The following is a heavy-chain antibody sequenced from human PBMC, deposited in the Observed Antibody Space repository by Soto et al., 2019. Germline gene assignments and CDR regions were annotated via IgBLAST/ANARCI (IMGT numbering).Heavy chain of an antibody. Sequence: QVQLVQSGAEVKKPGSSVKVSCTASGGIFSTYAISWLRQAPGQGLEWMGGIIPLFGTPNYAQRFQGRGTITADESTSTACMELSRLRSEDTAVYYCARDRDDYGSGNYYNRIDFWGQGTLVTVSS. J-gene: IGHJ4*02. V-gene: IGHV1-69*01. CDR1: GGIFSTYA. CDR3: ARDRDDYGSGNYYNRIDF. CDR2: IIPLFGTP. D-gene: IGHD3-10*01.